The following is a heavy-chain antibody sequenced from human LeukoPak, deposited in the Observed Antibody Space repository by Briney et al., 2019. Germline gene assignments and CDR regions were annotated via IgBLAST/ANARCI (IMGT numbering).Heavy chain of an antibody. J-gene: IGHJ4*02. V-gene: IGHV3-7*01. D-gene: IGHD3-22*01. CDR1: GFTFSSYW. CDR2: IKQDGSEK. Sequence: GGSLRLSCAASGFTFSSYWMSWVRQAPGKGLEWVANIKQDGSEKYYVDSVKGRFTIPRDNAKNSLYLQMNSLRAEDTAVYYCARDRSYYYDSSTYYFDYWGQGTLVTVSS. CDR3: ARDRSYYYDSSTYYFDY.